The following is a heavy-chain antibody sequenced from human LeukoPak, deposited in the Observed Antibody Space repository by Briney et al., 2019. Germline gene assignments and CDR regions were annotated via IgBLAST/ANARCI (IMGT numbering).Heavy chain of an antibody. J-gene: IGHJ4*02. Sequence: SETLSLTCDVSGGSIDSTNWWNWVRQPPGKGLEWIGEIHHDGRINYSPSLKSRVTLSVDKSKNQFSLRLNSVTAADTAMYYCARSHDHLWGNYPDYWGQGTLVTVSS. D-gene: IGHD3-16*02. CDR2: IHHDGRI. CDR3: ARSHDHLWGNYPDY. V-gene: IGHV4/OR15-8*01. CDR1: GGSIDSTNW.